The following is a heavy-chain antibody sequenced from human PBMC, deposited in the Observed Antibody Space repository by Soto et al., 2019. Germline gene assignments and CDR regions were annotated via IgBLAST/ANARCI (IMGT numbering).Heavy chain of an antibody. Sequence: GESLKISCQGSGYTFTGHCISWVRQMPGKGLEWMGRIDPSDSYTDYSPTVKGHVTMSADKSINTAYLQWSSLQASDTAVYYCTSHTGYDSSLDYWGQGTLVTVSS. CDR2: IDPSDSYT. CDR3: TSHTGYDSSLDY. D-gene: IGHD5-12*01. J-gene: IGHJ4*02. V-gene: IGHV5-10-1*01. CDR1: GYTFTGHC.